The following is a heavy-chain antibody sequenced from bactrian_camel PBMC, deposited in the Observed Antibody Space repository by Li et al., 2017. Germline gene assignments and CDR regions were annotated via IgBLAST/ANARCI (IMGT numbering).Heavy chain of an antibody. CDR1: GHSRGSNC. CDR3: VRGWADFDN. CDR2: IRRSGGET. D-gene: IGHD3*01. J-gene: IGHJ6*01. V-gene: IGHV3S55*01. Sequence: HVQLVESGGGSVQTGGSLRLSCVVSGHSRGSNCVGWYRLPPGRAPAEREGIAAIRRSGGETWYAGSVKGRFTISLENAKRTVYLQMNSLKPEDTAVYYCVRGWADFDNWGQGTQVTVS.